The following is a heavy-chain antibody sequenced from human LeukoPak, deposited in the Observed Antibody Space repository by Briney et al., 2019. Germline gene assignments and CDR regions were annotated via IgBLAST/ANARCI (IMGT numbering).Heavy chain of an antibody. J-gene: IGHJ5*02. V-gene: IGHV3-13*01. Sequence: GGSLRLSCAASGFAFSIYDMHWVRHPTGKGLEWVSAIGTTDNTYYIDSVKGRFTISRENAKNSLYLQMNSLRAEDTAIYYCARVPTNSWYNWFDPWGQGTLVTVSS. D-gene: IGHD2-8*01. CDR3: ARVPTNSWYNWFDP. CDR2: IGTTDNT. CDR1: GFAFSIYD.